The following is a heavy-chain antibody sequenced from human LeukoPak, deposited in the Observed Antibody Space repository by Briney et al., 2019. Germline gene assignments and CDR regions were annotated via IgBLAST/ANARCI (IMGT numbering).Heavy chain of an antibody. J-gene: IGHJ6*03. CDR3: ARDGLISHYFYYMDV. CDR2: INSGGTVT. V-gene: IGHV3-74*01. CDR1: GFTFSDFW. D-gene: IGHD2-15*01. Sequence: GGSLRLSCAASGFTFSDFWMHWVRQAPGKGLVWVSRINSGGTVTNYADSVKGRLTISRDNAKNTLYLQMNSLRAEDTAVYYCARDGLISHYFYYMDVWGKGTTVTVS.